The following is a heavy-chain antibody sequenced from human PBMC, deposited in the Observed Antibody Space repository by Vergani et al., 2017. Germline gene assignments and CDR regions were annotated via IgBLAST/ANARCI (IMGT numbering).Heavy chain of an antibody. CDR1: GGSISSYY. V-gene: IGHV4-4*07. D-gene: IGHD1-26*01. Sequence: QVQLQESGPGLVKPSETLSLTCTVSGGSISSYYWSWIRQPAGKGLEWIGRIYTSGSTNYNPSLKSRVTMSVDTAKNQFSLKLSSGTAADTAVYYCARDRRGATNNYYYMDVWGKGTTVTVSS. CDR2: IYTSGST. CDR3: ARDRRGATNNYYYMDV. J-gene: IGHJ6*03.